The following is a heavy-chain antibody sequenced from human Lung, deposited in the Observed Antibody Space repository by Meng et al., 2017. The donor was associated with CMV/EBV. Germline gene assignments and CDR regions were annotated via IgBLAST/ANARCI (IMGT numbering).Heavy chain of an antibody. D-gene: IGHD2-21*01. Sequence: GGSLRLSCVVSGLAFRKFALHWVRQAPDKGREWVGVASFDVNDDKYYADSVEGRFTISRDNSKDTFFLEMNSLRPEDTATYFCATGLPNNDYWCRGLVVTVSS. J-gene: IGHJ4*02. CDR3: ATGLPNNDY. V-gene: IGHV3-30*04. CDR1: GLAFRKFA. CDR2: ASFDVNDDK.